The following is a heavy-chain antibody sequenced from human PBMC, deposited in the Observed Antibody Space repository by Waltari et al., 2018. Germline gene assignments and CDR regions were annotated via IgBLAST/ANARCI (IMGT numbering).Heavy chain of an antibody. Sequence: QVQLQESGPGLVKPSETLSLTCTVSGYSISSGYYWGWIRQPPGKGLEWIGSIYHSGSPYYNPSLKSRVTISVDTSKNQFSLKLSSVTAADTAVYYCARGPPAAEGGYWGQGTLVTVSS. CDR2: IYHSGSP. CDR1: GYSISSGYY. D-gene: IGHD2-2*01. V-gene: IGHV4-38-2*02. J-gene: IGHJ4*02. CDR3: ARGPPAAEGGY.